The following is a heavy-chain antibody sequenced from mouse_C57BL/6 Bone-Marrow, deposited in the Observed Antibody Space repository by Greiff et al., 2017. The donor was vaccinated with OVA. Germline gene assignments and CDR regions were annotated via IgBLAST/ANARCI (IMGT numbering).Heavy chain of an antibody. J-gene: IGHJ3*01. Sequence: EVKLMESGGGLVKPGGSLKLSCAASGFTFSDYGMHWVRQAPEKGLEWVAYISSGSSTIYYADTVKGRFTISRDNAKNTLFLQMTSLRSEDTAMYYCARASLCDGWCAYWGQGSLVTVSA. CDR2: ISSGSSTI. CDR3: ARASLCDGWCAY. D-gene: IGHD6-1*01. V-gene: IGHV5-17*01. CDR1: GFTFSDYG.